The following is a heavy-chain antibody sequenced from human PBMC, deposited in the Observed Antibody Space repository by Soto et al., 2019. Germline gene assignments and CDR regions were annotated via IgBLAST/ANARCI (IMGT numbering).Heavy chain of an antibody. CDR2: IIPIFGTA. V-gene: IGHV1-69*13. CDR3: ARDLRFLEWSRVVWFDP. Sequence: AASVKVSCKASGGTFSSYAISWVRQAPGQGLEWMGGIIPIFGTANYAQKFQGRVTITADESTSTAYMELSSLRSEDTAVYYCARDLRFLEWSRVVWFDPWGQGTLVTVSS. J-gene: IGHJ5*02. D-gene: IGHD3-3*01. CDR1: GGTFSSYA.